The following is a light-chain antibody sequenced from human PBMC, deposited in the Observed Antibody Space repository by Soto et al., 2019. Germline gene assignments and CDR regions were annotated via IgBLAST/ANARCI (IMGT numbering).Light chain of an antibody. CDR3: QQYGSSPFT. CDR1: QSVTSNY. Sequence: DIVLTQSPGTLSLSPGERATLSCRASQSVTSNYLAWHQQKPGKAPRLLIYDASTRATGIPDRFSGSGSGTDFTLTISRLEPEDFAVYYCQQYGSSPFTFGPGTKVDIK. V-gene: IGKV3-20*01. CDR2: DAS. J-gene: IGKJ3*01.